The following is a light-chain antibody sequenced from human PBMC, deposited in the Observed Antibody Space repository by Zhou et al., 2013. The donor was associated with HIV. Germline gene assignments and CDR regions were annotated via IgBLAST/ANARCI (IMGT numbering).Light chain of an antibody. V-gene: IGKV1-6*01. J-gene: IGKJ1*01. CDR3: QQYYSYPPT. CDR2: GAS. Sequence: AIQLTQSPSSLAASVGDTVTITCRASQGISTYLVWYQQKPGKAPNLLIYGASTLQSGVPSRFSGSGSGTDFTLTVSCLQSEDFATYFCQQYYSYPPTFGQGTGVEVK. CDR1: QGISTY.